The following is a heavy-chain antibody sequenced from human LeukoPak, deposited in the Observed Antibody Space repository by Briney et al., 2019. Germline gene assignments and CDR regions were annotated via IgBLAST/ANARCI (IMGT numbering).Heavy chain of an antibody. Sequence: PSETLSLTCTVSGGSISSSSHSWGWIRQPPGKGLECTGTIYYTGRTYYNPALESRLTISVDTSKNQFSLKLTSVTAADTAIYYCAQSLGSGNWIGNWFDPWGQGTLVTVSS. J-gene: IGHJ5*02. D-gene: IGHD1-1*01. CDR3: AQSLGSGNWIGNWFDP. CDR1: GGSISSSSHS. V-gene: IGHV4-39*01. CDR2: IYYTGRT.